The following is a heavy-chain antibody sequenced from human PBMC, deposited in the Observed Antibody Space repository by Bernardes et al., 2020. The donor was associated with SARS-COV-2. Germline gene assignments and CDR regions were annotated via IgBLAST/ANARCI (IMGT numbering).Heavy chain of an antibody. Sequence: GGSLRLSCVASGFTFSKNAMTWVRQVPGKGLEWVSAISAIGGSTYYAESVKGRFTISRDNSRNTLYLEMNSLRAEDTAVYYCSKNAKYSSSSMEVRGQGTTVTVS. CDR1: GFTFSKNA. V-gene: IGHV3-23*01. D-gene: IGHD6-6*01. J-gene: IGHJ6*02. CDR3: SKNAKYSSSSMEV. CDR2: ISAIGGST.